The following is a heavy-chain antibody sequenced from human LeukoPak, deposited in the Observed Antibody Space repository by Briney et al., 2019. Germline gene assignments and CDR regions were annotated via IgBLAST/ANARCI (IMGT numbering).Heavy chain of an antibody. D-gene: IGHD1-26*01. CDR3: AKAFAFVGANFFDY. Sequence: GGSLRLSCTASGFAVSSNYINWVRQAPGKGLEWVSVIHTGGNTYYADSVKGRFTISRDNSKNTLYLQMNSLRAEDAAIYYCAKAFAFVGANFFDYWGQGTLVTVSS. CDR2: IHTGGNT. V-gene: IGHV3-53*01. CDR1: GFAVSSNY. J-gene: IGHJ4*02.